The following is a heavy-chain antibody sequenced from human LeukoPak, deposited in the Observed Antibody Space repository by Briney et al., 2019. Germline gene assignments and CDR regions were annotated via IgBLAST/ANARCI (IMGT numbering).Heavy chain of an antibody. V-gene: IGHV3-33*01. J-gene: IGHJ5*02. CDR1: GFTFSIYG. Sequence: GRSLRLSCAASGFTFSIYGMHWVRQAPGKGLEWVAVIWYDGSNKYYADSVKGRFTISRDNSKKTLYLQMNSLRAEDTAVYYCARAQGYCSSTSCYNFRFDPWGQGTLVTVSS. CDR3: ARAQGYCSSTSCYNFRFDP. CDR2: IWYDGSNK. D-gene: IGHD2-2*02.